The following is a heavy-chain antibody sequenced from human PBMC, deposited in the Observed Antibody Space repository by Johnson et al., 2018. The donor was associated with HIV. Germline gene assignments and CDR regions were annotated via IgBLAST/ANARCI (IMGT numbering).Heavy chain of an antibody. CDR2: IRYDGSNK. J-gene: IGHJ3*02. D-gene: IGHD3-16*01. Sequence: VQLVESGGGVVQPGGSLRLSCAASGFTFSSYGMHWVRQAPGKGLEWVAFIRYDGSNKYYADSVKGRFTISRDNAKNSLYLQMNSLRAEDTALYYCAKDMSPGGKHAFDIWGQGTMVTVSS. CDR1: GFTFSSYG. CDR3: AKDMSPGGKHAFDI. V-gene: IGHV3-30*02.